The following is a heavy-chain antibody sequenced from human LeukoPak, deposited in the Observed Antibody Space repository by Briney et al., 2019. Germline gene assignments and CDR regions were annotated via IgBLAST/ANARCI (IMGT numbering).Heavy chain of an antibody. V-gene: IGHV3-15*01. CDR1: GFTFSDAW. CDR2: IKSESSGGTT. D-gene: IGHD3-3*01. J-gene: IGHJ6*03. Sequence: SGGSLRLSCAASGFTFSDAWLSWLRQAPGKGLEWVGRIKSESSGGTTDYGAPVKGRFTISRDDSKNTLYLQMNSLKTEDTAVYYCASDQDTIFGVVSDYYMDVWGKGTPVTVSS. CDR3: ASDQDTIFGVVSDYYMDV.